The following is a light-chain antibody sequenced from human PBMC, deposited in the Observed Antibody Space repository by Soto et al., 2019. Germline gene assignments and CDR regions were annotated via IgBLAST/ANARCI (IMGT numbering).Light chain of an antibody. Sequence: DIVMTQSPDFLAVSLGERATINCKSSQSVSYSSNNKNYLAWYQQKPGQPPKLLVYWASSRESGVPDRFSGSGSGTDFTLTISSLQAEDVAIYYCQQYHSTPWTFGQGTNVEIK. CDR3: QQYHSTPWT. CDR1: QSVSYSSNNKNY. J-gene: IGKJ1*01. CDR2: WAS. V-gene: IGKV4-1*01.